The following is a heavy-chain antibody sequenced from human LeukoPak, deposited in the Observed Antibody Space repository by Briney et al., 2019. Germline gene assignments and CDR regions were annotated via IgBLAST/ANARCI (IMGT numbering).Heavy chain of an antibody. J-gene: IGHJ4*02. V-gene: IGHV1-3*01. Sequence: ASVKVSCKASGYTFTRYAMQWVRRAPGQRLEWMGWINAGNGSPKYSQNFQGRVTITRDTSASIAYMELSSLRSEDTAVYYCARGNDPDCWGQGTLVTVSS. CDR2: INAGNGSP. CDR1: GYTFTRYA. D-gene: IGHD3-10*01. CDR3: ARGNDPDC.